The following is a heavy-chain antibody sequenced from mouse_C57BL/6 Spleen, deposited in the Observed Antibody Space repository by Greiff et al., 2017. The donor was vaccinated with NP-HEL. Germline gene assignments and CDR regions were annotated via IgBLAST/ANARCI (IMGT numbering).Heavy chain of an antibody. J-gene: IGHJ3*01. CDR1: GYTFTSYW. D-gene: IGHD1-1*01. Sequence: QVQLQQPGAELVMPGASVKLSCKASGYTFTSYWMHWVKQRPGQGLEWIGEIDPSDSYTNYNQKFKGQSTLTVDKSSSTAYMQLSSLTSEDSAVYYGARTNYGSSFAYWGQGTLVTVSA. V-gene: IGHV1-69*01. CDR3: ARTNYGSSFAY. CDR2: IDPSDSYT.